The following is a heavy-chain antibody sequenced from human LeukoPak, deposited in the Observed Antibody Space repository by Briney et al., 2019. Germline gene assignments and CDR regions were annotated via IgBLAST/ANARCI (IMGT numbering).Heavy chain of an antibody. V-gene: IGHV4-61*02. CDR3: AAMIGYFDY. CDR2: MYTSGAT. D-gene: IGHD3-22*01. Sequence: SQTLSLTCTVSGGSVSSGNYYWSWIRQPAGKALEWIGRMYTSGATNYNPSLKSRVTMSMDKSKNQFSLKLTSVTAADTAVYYCAAMIGYFDYWGQGALVTVSS. CDR1: GGSVSSGNYY. J-gene: IGHJ4*02.